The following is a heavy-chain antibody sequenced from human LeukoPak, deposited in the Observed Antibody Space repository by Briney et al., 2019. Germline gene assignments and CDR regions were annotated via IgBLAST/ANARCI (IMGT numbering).Heavy chain of an antibody. J-gene: IGHJ3*02. Sequence: ASVKVSCKASGYTFSSYSMHWVRQAPGQGLEWMGIINPSGGTTNYAQKFQGRVTMTRDTSTSTVYMELSSLRSEDTAVYYCARDLVYYGSGSYHAFDIWGQGTMVTVSS. CDR2: INPSGGTT. CDR1: GYTFSSYS. V-gene: IGHV1-46*01. CDR3: ARDLVYYGSGSYHAFDI. D-gene: IGHD3-10*01.